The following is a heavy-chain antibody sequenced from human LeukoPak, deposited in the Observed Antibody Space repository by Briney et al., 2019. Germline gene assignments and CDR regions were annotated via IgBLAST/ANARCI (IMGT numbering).Heavy chain of an antibody. CDR3: ARDLGYDFWSGYYPYGMDV. Sequence: PSETLSLTCTVSGGSISSYYWSWIRQPPGKGLEWIGYIYYSGSTNYNPSLKSRVTMSVDTSKNQFSLKLSSVTAADTAVYYCARDLGYDFWSGYYPYGMDVWGQGTTVTVSS. D-gene: IGHD3-3*01. V-gene: IGHV4-59*12. CDR1: GGSISSYY. J-gene: IGHJ6*02. CDR2: IYYSGST.